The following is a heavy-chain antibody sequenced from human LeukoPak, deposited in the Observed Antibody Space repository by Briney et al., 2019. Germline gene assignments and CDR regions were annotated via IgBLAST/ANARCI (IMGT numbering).Heavy chain of an antibody. CDR3: ARDRLRYYGMDV. CDR1: GFSFSAYW. CDR2: INPAGSET. V-gene: IGHV3-7*01. Sequence: SGGSLRLSCAASGFSFSAYWMTWVRQAPGTGLEWVANINPAGSETYYVDPVKGRFSISRDNAKNLVYLQMNSLRAEDTAVYYCARDRLRYYGMDVWGQGTTVTVSS. J-gene: IGHJ6*02. D-gene: IGHD5-12*01.